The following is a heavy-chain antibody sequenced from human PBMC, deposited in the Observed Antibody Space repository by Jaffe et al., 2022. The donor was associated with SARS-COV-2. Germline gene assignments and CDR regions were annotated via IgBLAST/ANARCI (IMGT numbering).Heavy chain of an antibody. V-gene: IGHV5-51*01. D-gene: IGHD3-10*01. CDR2: IYPGDSDT. Sequence: EVQLVQSGAEVKKPGESLKISCKGSGYDFARYWIAWVRQMPGKGLECMGIIYPGDSDTRYSPSFQGQVIISADKSSSTTSLQWSSLKASDNALYYCARGRRGNTSVFGVFDHWGQGTLVTVSS. CDR3: ARGRRGNTSVFGVFDH. J-gene: IGHJ4*02. CDR1: GYDFARYW.